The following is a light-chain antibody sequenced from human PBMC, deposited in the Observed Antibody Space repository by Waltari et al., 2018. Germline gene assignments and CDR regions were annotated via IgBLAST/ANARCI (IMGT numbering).Light chain of an antibody. CDR1: LSNNVPHY. J-gene: IGLJ2*01. CDR2: LTH. V-gene: IGLV1-47*01. Sequence: SVLTQPPSASGTPGQSVTISCSGSLSNNVPHYVYWYHQLPGTAPNLLIYLTHQRPAGVPDRFSASKSGTSASLAISGLRFEDEGDYYCATRDEGPTVVFGGGTKVTVL. CDR3: ATRDEGPTVV.